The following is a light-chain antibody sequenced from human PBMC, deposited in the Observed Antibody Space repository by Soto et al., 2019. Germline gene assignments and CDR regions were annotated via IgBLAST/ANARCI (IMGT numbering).Light chain of an antibody. Sequence: DIQMTQSPSSLSASLGARVTITCRASQGVSNYLAWYQQKRGKVPKLLIYAASTLQSGVPSRFSGSGSGTDFTLTISSLQPEDVATYYCQKYNSAPRTFGQGTKVDIK. CDR3: QKYNSAPRT. J-gene: IGKJ1*01. CDR1: QGVSNY. CDR2: AAS. V-gene: IGKV1-27*01.